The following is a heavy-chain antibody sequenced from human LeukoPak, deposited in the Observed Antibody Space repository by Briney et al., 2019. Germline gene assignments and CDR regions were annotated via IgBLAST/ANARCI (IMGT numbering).Heavy chain of an antibody. CDR3: ARDGSGYFAADGMDV. V-gene: IGHV3-66*01. CDR2: IYSGGST. D-gene: IGHD3-9*01. Sequence: GGSLRLSCVASGFTVSSNYMSWVRQAPGKGLEWVSVIYSGGSTYYADSVKGRFTISRDNSKNTLYLQMNSLRAEDTAVYYCARDGSGYFAADGMDVWGQGTTVTVSS. CDR1: GFTVSSNY. J-gene: IGHJ6*02.